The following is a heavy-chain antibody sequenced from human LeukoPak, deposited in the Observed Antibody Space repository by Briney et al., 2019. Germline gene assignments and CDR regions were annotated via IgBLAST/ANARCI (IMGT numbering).Heavy chain of an antibody. CDR2: IRYDGSNK. CDR1: GFTFSSYG. V-gene: IGHV3-30*02. D-gene: IGHD4-17*01. Sequence: PGGSLRLSCAASGFTFSSYGMHWVRQAPGKGLEWVAFIRYDGSNKYYADSVKGRFTISRDNSKNTLYLQMNSLRAEDTAVYYCAKDRTVTTLMLVDYWGQGTLVTVSS. J-gene: IGHJ4*02. CDR3: AKDRTVTTLMLVDY.